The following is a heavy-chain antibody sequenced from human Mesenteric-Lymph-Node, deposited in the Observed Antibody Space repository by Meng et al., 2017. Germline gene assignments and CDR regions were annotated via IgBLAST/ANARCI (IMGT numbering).Heavy chain of an antibody. D-gene: IGHD3-22*01. CDR3: ARDYYDRSGYYHHDAFDI. V-gene: IGHV4-39*07. J-gene: IGHJ3*02. CDR2: IYYSGST. Sequence: SETLSLTCTVSGGSISSSSYYWGWIRQPPGKGLEWIGSIYYSGSTYYNPSLKSRVTISVDTSKNQFSLKLSSVTAADTAVYYCARDYYDRSGYYHHDAFDIWGQGAMVTVS. CDR1: GGSISSSSYY.